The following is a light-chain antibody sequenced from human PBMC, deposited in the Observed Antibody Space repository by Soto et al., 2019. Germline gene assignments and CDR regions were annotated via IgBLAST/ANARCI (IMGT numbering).Light chain of an antibody. CDR3: QQYYSTPPT. CDR1: QSVLYSSNNKNY. CDR2: CAS. J-gene: IGKJ3*01. V-gene: IGKV4-1*01. Sequence: DIVMTQSPDSLAVSLGERATINCKSSQSVLYSSNNKNYLAWYQQKPGQPPKLLIYCASTRESGVPDRFSGSGSGTDFTLTISSLQAADVAVYYCQQYYSTPPTFGPGTKVDIK.